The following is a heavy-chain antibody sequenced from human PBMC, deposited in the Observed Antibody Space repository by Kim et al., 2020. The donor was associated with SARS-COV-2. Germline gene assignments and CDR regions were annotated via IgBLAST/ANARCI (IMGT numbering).Heavy chain of an antibody. CDR3: VRRYDYWSGDYRLTDGVDV. D-gene: IGHD3-3*01. CDR2: ISTTGGST. Sequence: GGSLRLSCSASGFTFEKFAMHWVRQAPGKGLEYVAAISTTGGSTYYANSVRDRFTISRDNSRNTLYLQMSSLKVEDTAVYYCVRRYDYWSGDYRLTDGVDVWGQVTLVTVSS. V-gene: IGHV3-64D*06. J-gene: IGHJ3*01. CDR1: GFTFEKFA.